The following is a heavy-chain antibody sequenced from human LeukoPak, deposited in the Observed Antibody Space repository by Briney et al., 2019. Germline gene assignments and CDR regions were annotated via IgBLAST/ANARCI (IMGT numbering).Heavy chain of an antibody. CDR2: MNPNSGNT. CDR1: GYTFTSYD. D-gene: IGHD3-22*01. J-gene: IGHJ3*02. Sequence: GASVKVSCKASGYTFTSYDINWVRQATGQGLEWMGWMNPNSGNTGYAQKFQGRVTMTRNTSISTAYMELSSLRSEDTAVYYCAIDSTMIVVVKAFDIWGQGTMVTVSS. CDR3: AIDSTMIVVVKAFDI. V-gene: IGHV1-8*01.